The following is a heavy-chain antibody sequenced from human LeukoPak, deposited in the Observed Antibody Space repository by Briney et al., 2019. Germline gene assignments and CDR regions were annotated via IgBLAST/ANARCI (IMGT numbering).Heavy chain of an antibody. V-gene: IGHV4-59*01. CDR2: IYYSGST. CDR3: ARGTYYYDSSGYSFDY. CDR1: GGSISSYY. J-gene: IGHJ4*02. Sequence: SETLSLTCTVSGGSISSYYWSWIRQPPGKGLEWIGYIYYSGSTNYNPSLKSRVTISVDTSKNQFSLKLSSVTAADTAVYYCARGTYYYDSSGYSFDYWGQGTLVTVSS. D-gene: IGHD3-22*01.